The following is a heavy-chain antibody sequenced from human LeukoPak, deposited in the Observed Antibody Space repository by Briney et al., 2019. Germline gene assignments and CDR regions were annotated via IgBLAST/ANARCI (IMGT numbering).Heavy chain of an antibody. Sequence: PGGSLRLSCAASGFTFSSYAMNWVRQAPGKGLEWVSTISGSGGGTYYADSVKGRFTISRHNSKNTLYLQMNSLRAEDTAVYYCARAPYGGTYFDYWGQGTLVTVSS. CDR3: ARAPYGGTYFDY. CDR2: ISGSGGGT. V-gene: IGHV3-23*01. CDR1: GFTFSSYA. J-gene: IGHJ4*02. D-gene: IGHD4-23*01.